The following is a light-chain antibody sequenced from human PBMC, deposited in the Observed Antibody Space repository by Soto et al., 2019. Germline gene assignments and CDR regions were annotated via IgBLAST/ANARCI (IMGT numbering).Light chain of an antibody. J-gene: IGKJ1*01. CDR2: GAS. CDR3: QQYNKWHQT. V-gene: IGKV3-15*01. CDR1: QSVSID. Sequence: FTQSPATVPVSLGESITLSCGASQSVSIDLAWYQQKPGPAPRLLIYGASTRATDIPPSFSGRGSGTECTLTISSLQSEDIAVAECQQYNKWHQTLGQGTKVEIK.